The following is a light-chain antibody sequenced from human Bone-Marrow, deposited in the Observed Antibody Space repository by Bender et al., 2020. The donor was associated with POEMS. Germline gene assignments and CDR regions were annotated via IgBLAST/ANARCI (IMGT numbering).Light chain of an antibody. CDR1: SSDVGGYKY. CDR3: SSYTTSSTFVV. CDR2: DDS. V-gene: IGLV2-14*01. Sequence: QSALTQPASVSGSPGQSITISCTGTSSDVGGYKYVSWYQQYPGKTPKLMIFDDSYRPSGISNRFSGSKSGNTASLTISGLQAEDEADYYCSSYTTSSTFVVFGTGTKVTVL. J-gene: IGLJ1*01.